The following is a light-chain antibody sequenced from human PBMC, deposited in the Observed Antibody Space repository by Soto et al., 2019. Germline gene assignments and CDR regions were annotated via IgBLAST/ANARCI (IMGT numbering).Light chain of an antibody. J-gene: IGLJ2*01. Sequence: SSELTQPPSVSVSPGQTARITCSGDKLGEKFACWYQQKPGQSPVVVIYEDKKRPSAIPERFSGSNSGNTATLTISGTETMDEADYYCQTWDNTTVVFGGGTKLTVL. CDR1: KLGEKF. V-gene: IGLV3-1*01. CDR3: QTWDNTTVV. CDR2: EDK.